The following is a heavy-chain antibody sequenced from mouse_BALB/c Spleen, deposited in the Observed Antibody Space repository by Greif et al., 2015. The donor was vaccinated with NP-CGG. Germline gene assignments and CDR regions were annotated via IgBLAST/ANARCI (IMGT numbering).Heavy chain of an antibody. CDR1: GYTFTSYW. J-gene: IGHJ3*01. Sequence: QVQLQQSGAELVRPGASVKLSCKASGYTFTSYWINWVKQRPGQGLEWIGNIYPSDSYTNYNQKFKDKATLTVDKSSSTAYMQLSSPTSEDSAVYYCTRSGNYYGYPFAYWGQGTLVTVYA. D-gene: IGHD1-2*01. V-gene: IGHV1-69*02. CDR3: TRSGNYYGYPFAY. CDR2: IYPSDSYT.